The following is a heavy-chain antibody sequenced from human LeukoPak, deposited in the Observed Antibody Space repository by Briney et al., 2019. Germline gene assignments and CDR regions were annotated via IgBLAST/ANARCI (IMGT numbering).Heavy chain of an antibody. D-gene: IGHD3-22*01. CDR3: ARPPYYSDSSSDYHFDY. CDR2: IDPSDSYT. V-gene: IGHV5-10-1*01. Sequence: GESLRISCKGPCYSFTSYWITWVRQMPGKGLEWMGRIDPSDSYTNYSPSFQGHVTISADKSISTAYLQWSSLKASDTAMYYCARPPYYSDSSSDYHFDYWGQGTLVTVSS. J-gene: IGHJ4*02. CDR1: CYSFTSYW.